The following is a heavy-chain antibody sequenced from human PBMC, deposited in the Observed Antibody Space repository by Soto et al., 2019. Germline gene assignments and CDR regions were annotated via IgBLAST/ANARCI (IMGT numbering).Heavy chain of an antibody. CDR2: INHSGST. Sequence: ETLSFTSPVHGRSFSGYYWRRIRQPPGKGLKWIGEINHSGSTTYNPSLKSRLSISVHTSKNHFSMKLSSVTAEDTAVFYRARDPTKLVSPSDAFDIWGQGTMVTVSS. CDR1: GRSFSGYY. J-gene: IGHJ3*02. V-gene: IGHV4-34*01. D-gene: IGHD3-10*02. CDR3: ARDPTKLVSPSDAFDI.